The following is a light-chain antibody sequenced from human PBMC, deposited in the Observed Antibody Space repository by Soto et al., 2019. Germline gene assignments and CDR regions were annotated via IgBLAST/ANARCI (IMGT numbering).Light chain of an antibody. V-gene: IGLV2-11*01. J-gene: IGLJ2*01. CDR2: DVS. CDR3: CTYAVTNTFEV. Sequence: QSVLTQPRSVSGSPGQSVTISCTGTSSSTGGYNYVSWYQQHPGKAPKLMIFDVSERPSGVPHRFSGSKSGNTASLTISGLQADDEADYYCCTYAVTNTFEVFGGGTKVTVL. CDR1: SSSTGGYNY.